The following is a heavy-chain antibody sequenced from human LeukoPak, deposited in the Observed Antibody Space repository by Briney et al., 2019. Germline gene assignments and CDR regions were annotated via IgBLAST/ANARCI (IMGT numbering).Heavy chain of an antibody. CDR1: GYTFTSYD. V-gene: IGHV1-8*01. CDR3: ALPLHYDFWSGYYRVFNY. J-gene: IGHJ4*02. CDR2: MNPNSGNT. Sequence: ASVKVSCKVSGYTFTSYDINWVRQATGQGLEWMGWMNPNSGNTGYAQKFQGRVTMTRNTSISTAYMELSSLRSEDTAVYYCALPLHYDFWSGYYRVFNYWGQGTLVTVSS. D-gene: IGHD3-3*01.